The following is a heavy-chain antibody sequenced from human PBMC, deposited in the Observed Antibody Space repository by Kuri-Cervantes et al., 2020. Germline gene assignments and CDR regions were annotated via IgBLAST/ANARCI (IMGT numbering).Heavy chain of an antibody. CDR3: ARGLSVEWELLYAFDI. J-gene: IGHJ3*02. CDR1: GYTFTSYD. D-gene: IGHD1-26*01. V-gene: IGHV1-8*01. CDR2: MNPNSGNT. Sequence: ASVKVSCKASGYTFTSYDINWVRQATGQGLEWMGWMNPNSGNTGYAQKFQGRVTMTRNTSISTAYMELSSLRSEDTAVYYCARGLSVEWELLYAFDIWGQGTMVTGSS.